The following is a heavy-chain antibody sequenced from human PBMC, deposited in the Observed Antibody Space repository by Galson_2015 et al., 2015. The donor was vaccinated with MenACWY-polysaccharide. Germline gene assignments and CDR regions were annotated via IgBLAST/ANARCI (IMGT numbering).Heavy chain of an antibody. D-gene: IGHD2-2*01. J-gene: IGHJ6*02. V-gene: IGHV3-30-3*01. CDR2: ISYDGTNK. Sequence: SLRLSCAASGFTFSTYAIHWVRQAPGKGLDWVAIISYDGTNKYYADSVKDRFTISRDNSKNPMYLQMNSLSAEDTAAYYCARTYCSRTSCYGMDVWGQGTTVTVSS. CDR3: ARTYCSRTSCYGMDV. CDR1: GFTFSTYA.